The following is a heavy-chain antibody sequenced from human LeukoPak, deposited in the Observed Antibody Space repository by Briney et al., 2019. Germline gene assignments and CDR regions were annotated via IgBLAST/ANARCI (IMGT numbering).Heavy chain of an antibody. CDR3: ARVKPSVSAVAGTLDYYYYMDV. CDR2: MNPNSGNT. Sequence: GASVKVSCKASGYTFTSYDINWVRQATGQGLEWMGWMNPNSGNTGYAQKFQGRVTITRNTSISTAYMGLSSLRSEDTAVYYCARVKPSVSAVAGTLDYYYYMDVWGKGTTVTVSS. D-gene: IGHD6-19*01. J-gene: IGHJ6*03. CDR1: GYTFTSYD. V-gene: IGHV1-8*01.